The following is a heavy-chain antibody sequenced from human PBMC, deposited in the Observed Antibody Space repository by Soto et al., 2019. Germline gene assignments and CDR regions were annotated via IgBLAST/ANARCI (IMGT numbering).Heavy chain of an antibody. CDR2: ISAYNTNT. Sequence: QVQLVQSGAEVKKLGASVKVSCKTSGYTFTSYHISWVRQAPGQGLEWVGWISAYNTNTNYAQKFQGRVTMTTDTLTSTAYMELRSLRSDDTAVYYCARDTPPTDYWGQGTLVTVSS. J-gene: IGHJ4*02. CDR1: GYTFTSYH. V-gene: IGHV1-18*01. CDR3: ARDTPPTDY.